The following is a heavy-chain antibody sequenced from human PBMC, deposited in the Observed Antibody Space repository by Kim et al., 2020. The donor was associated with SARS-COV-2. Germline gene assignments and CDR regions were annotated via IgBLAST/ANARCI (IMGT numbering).Heavy chain of an antibody. Sequence: ASVKVSCKASGYPFTRFAISWVRQAPGQGLEWMGWINTNTGNPTYAQGFTGRFVFSLDTSVSTAFLQIRTLKTEDTAVYYCVRDGGETATVTTDYWGQGTRVTVYS. J-gene: IGHJ4*02. CDR3: VRDGGETATVTTDY. D-gene: IGHD4-17*01. V-gene: IGHV7-4-1*02. CDR2: INTNTGNP. CDR1: GYPFTRFA.